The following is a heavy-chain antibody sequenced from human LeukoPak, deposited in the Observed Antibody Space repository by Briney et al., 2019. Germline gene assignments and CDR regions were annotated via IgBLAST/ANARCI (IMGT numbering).Heavy chain of an antibody. D-gene: IGHD3-10*01. CDR1: GGSISSSSYY. V-gene: IGHV4-39*07. CDR2: IYYSGST. CDR3: ARVPPMVRGRVDY. J-gene: IGHJ4*02. Sequence: SETLSLTCTVSGGSISSSSYYWGWIRQPPGKGLEWIGSIYYSGSTYYNPSLKSRVTTSVDTSKNQFSLKLSSVTAADTAVYYCARVPPMVRGRVDYWGQGTLVTVSS.